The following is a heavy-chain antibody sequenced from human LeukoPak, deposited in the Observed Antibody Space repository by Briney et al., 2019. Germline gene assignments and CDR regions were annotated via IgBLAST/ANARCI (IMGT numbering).Heavy chain of an antibody. CDR2: IKHNGDEL. D-gene: IGHD3-16*01. V-gene: IGHV3-7*01. CDR1: GFTFSSYW. J-gene: IGHJ4*02. Sequence: GGSLRLSCAVSGFTFSSYWSSWVRQAPGKGLEWVANIKHNGDELNYVDSVEDRFTISRDNAKNSLYLHMTDLRAEDTAVYYCARELRTFDSWGQGTLVTVSS. CDR3: ARELRTFDS.